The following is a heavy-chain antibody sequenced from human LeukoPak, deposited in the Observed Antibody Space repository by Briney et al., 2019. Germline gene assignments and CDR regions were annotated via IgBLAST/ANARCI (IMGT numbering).Heavy chain of an antibody. CDR2: IHYSGST. J-gene: IGHJ4*02. CDR3: ARRASGSYPDYFDY. Sequence: SETLSLTCTISGGSSSSYYWSWIRQPPGKGLEGIGHIHYSGSTNYNPSLKSRATISLDTSKNQVSLKLSSVPAADTAVYYCARRASGSYPDYFDYWGQGTLVTVSS. D-gene: IGHD1-26*01. CDR1: GGSSSSYY. V-gene: IGHV4-59*08.